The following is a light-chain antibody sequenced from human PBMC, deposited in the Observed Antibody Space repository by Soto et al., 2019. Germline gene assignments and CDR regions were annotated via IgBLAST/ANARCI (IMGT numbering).Light chain of an antibody. CDR3: QQRRYWPGT. CDR2: DAS. J-gene: IGKJ1*01. V-gene: IGKV3-11*01. CDR1: QSVSSY. Sequence: EIVMTQSPAILSVSPGERATLSCRASQSVSSYFAWYQQKPGQAPRLLIYDASNRATGIPARFSGSGSGTDFTLTISSLEPEDFAVYYCQQRRYWPGTFGQGTKVEIK.